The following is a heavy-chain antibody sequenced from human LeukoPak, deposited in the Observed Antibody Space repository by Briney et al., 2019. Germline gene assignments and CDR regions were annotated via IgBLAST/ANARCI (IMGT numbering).Heavy chain of an antibody. CDR3: TRPGIVGATVDY. D-gene: IGHD1-26*01. V-gene: IGHV3-73*01. CDR1: GFTLSGSA. Sequence: GGSLRLSCAASGFTLSGSAMHWVRQASGKGLEWVGRIRSKANSYATAYAASVKGRFTISRDDSKNTAYLQMNSLKTEDTAVYYCTRPGIVGATVDYWGQGTLVTVSS. J-gene: IGHJ4*02. CDR2: IRSKANSYAT.